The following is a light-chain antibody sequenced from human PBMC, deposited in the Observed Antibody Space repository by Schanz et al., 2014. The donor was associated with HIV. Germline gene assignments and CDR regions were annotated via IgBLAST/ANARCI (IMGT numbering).Light chain of an antibody. CDR1: RSTLERAP. Sequence: QSVLTQPPSGSGTPGQRGTISCSGSRSTLERAPVDWYQHLPGTAPRLLIRKNDVRPSGVPDRFSGSKSGTSASLAITGLQAEDEADYYCQSYDSSLSGLVFGGGIKLTVL. V-gene: IGLV1-44*01. J-gene: IGLJ3*02. CDR3: QSYDSSLSGLV. CDR2: KND.